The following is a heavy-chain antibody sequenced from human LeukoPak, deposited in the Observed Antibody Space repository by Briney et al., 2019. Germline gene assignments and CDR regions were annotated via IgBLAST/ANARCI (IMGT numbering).Heavy chain of an antibody. J-gene: IGHJ4*02. V-gene: IGHV4-59*01. CDR1: GGSISSYY. Sequence: PSETLFLTCTVSGGSISSYYWSWIRQPPGKGLEWIGYIYYSGNTNYNPSLKSRVTISIDTSKNQFSLKLSSVTAADTAVYYCARVGDAIFDYWGQGTLVTVSS. CDR3: ARVGDAIFDY. CDR2: IYYSGNT. D-gene: IGHD5-24*01.